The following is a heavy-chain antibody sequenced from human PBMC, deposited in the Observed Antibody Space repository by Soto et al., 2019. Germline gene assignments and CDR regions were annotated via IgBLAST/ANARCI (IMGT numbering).Heavy chain of an antibody. CDR1: GFTFSDYY. J-gene: IGHJ4*02. CDR2: MSSDATFI. CDR3: ARDLQGSYYPLGDY. D-gene: IGHD1-26*01. Sequence: QVQLVESGGGLVKAGGSLGLSCAASGFTFSDYYMSWIRQAPGKGLEWVSSMSSDATFINYADSVKGRFTISRDNAKKSLYLQINSLRAEDTAIYYCARDLQGSYYPLGDYWGQGTLLTVSS. V-gene: IGHV3-11*01.